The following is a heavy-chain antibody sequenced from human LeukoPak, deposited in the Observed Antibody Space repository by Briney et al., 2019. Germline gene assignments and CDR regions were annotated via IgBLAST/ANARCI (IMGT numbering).Heavy chain of an antibody. CDR1: RGSIGSYY. V-gene: IGHV4-59*01. Sequence: SETLSLTCTVSRGSIGSYYRGWIRQPPGKELEWIGYIYYSGSTNYHPSLKSRVTISVDTSKNQFSLKLSSVTAADTAVYYCASYGSGSPEAFDIWGQGTMVTVSS. J-gene: IGHJ3*02. D-gene: IGHD3-10*01. CDR3: ASYGSGSPEAFDI. CDR2: IYYSGST.